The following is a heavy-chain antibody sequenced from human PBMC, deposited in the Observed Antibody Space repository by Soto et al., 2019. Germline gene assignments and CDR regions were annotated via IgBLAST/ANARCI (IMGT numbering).Heavy chain of an antibody. CDR1: GYTFTSYY. D-gene: IGHD3-22*01. Sequence: AASVEVTCKASGYTFTSYYRQWVRQAPEQGLEWMGIINPSGGSTSYAQKFQGRVTMTRDTSTSTVYMELSSLRSEDTAVYYCARVGYYYDSSGPSLPPQGGDYWGQGTLVPVSS. CDR2: INPSGGST. V-gene: IGHV1-46*01. CDR3: ARVGYYYDSSGPSLPPQGGDY. J-gene: IGHJ4*02.